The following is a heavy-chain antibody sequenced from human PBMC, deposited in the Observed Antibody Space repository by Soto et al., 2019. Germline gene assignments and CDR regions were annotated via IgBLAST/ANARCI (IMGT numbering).Heavy chain of an antibody. CDR3: AIDSSYDSSCYYYGYNWFDP. CDR2: IIPIFGTA. CDR1: GGTFSSYA. Sequence: SVKVSCKASGGTFSSYAISWVRQAPGQGLEWMGGIIPIFGTANYAQKFQGRVTITADESTSTAYMELSSLRSEDMAVYYCAIDSSYDSSCYYYGYNWFDPWGQGTLVTVSS. D-gene: IGHD3-22*01. V-gene: IGHV1-69*13. J-gene: IGHJ5*02.